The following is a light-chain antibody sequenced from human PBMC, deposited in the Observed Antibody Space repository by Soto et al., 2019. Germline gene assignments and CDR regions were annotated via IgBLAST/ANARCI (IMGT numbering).Light chain of an antibody. CDR3: QQRSPWPRLT. Sequence: VLTQSPDTLSLPPGERSTLPWEASQTVSSYLAWYQHKPGQAPRLLLYEASNSATGIPARFIRSRSCTNLTLIIASLEPEDSAVYYCQQRSPWPRLTFGGGTKVDIK. J-gene: IGKJ4*01. CDR1: QTVSSY. CDR2: EAS. V-gene: IGKV3-11*01.